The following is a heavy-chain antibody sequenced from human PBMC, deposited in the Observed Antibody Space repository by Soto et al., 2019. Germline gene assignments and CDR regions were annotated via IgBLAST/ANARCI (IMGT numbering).Heavy chain of an antibody. CDR1: GFALSTYE. D-gene: IGHD2-2*01. CDR3: VRDNMSAASAASLDY. V-gene: IGHV3-48*03. CDR2: ISVSGNIR. Sequence: EMQLAESGGGLVQPGGSLRLSCNASGFALSTYEIHWVRQAPGKGLEWISYISVSGNIRKYADSVDGRFSISRDTVANSIHLQLHRLSAADTAVYYGVRDNMSAASAASLDYWGQGTLVIVSS. J-gene: IGHJ4*02.